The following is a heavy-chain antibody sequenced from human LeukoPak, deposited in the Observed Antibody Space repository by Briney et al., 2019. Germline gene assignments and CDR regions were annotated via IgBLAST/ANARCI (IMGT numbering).Heavy chain of an antibody. D-gene: IGHD3-22*01. J-gene: IGHJ5*02. Sequence: GASVKVSCKASGYTFTGYYMHWVRQAPGQGLEWMGWINPNSGGTNYAQKFQGRVTMTRDTSISTAYMELSRLRSDDTAVYYCARGGYYDSSGYYNRGSGNWFDPWGQGTLVTVSS. V-gene: IGHV1-2*02. CDR2: INPNSGGT. CDR3: ARGGYYDSSGYYNRGSGNWFDP. CDR1: GYTFTGYY.